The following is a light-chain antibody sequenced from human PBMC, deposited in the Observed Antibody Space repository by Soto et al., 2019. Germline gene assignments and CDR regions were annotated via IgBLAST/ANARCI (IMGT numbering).Light chain of an antibody. CDR1: QPISSW. CDR2: DAS. V-gene: IGKV1-5*01. Sequence: DIQMTQSPPTLSASVGDRVTITCRASQPISSWLAWYHQKPGKAPKLLIYDASNLESGVPSRFSGSGSGTEFTLTISSLQPEDFGIYYCQQYGNYWTFGQGTKVEIK. CDR3: QQYGNYWT. J-gene: IGKJ1*01.